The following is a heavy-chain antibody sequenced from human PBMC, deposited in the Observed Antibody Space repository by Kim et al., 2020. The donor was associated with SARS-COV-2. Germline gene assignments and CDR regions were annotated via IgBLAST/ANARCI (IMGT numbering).Heavy chain of an antibody. CDR3: AREDYGGNPDYFYGMDV. Sequence: GGSLRLSCAASGFVFSSYGMHWVRQAPGKGLEWVAVIWYDGSGKYYSDSVKGRFTISRDNSKNTLFLQMNSLSAEDTAVYYCAREDYGGNPDYFYGMDVWCQGTTVTVSS. CDR2: IWYDGSGK. CDR1: GFVFSSYG. J-gene: IGHJ6*02. D-gene: IGHD4-17*01. V-gene: IGHV3-33*01.